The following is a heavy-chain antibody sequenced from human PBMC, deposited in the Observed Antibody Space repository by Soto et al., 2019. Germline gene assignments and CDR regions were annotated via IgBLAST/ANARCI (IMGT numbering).Heavy chain of an antibody. Sequence: SETLSLTCTVCGGSISSYYCSWIRRPPGKGLEWIGYMYYSGSTNYNPSLKRRVTISVDTSKNQFSLKLSSVTAADTAVYYCGGQGDIAASGEDGMDVWGQGSTGTVSS. CDR2: MYYSGST. J-gene: IGHJ6*02. CDR1: GGSISSYY. V-gene: IGHV4-59*01. D-gene: IGHD6-13*01. CDR3: GGQGDIAASGEDGMDV.